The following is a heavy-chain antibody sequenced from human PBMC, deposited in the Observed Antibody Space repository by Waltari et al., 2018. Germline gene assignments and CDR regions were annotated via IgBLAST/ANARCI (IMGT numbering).Heavy chain of an antibody. V-gene: IGHV4-39*01. D-gene: IGHD3-3*01. CDR1: GGSISSSSYY. J-gene: IGHJ4*02. CDR3: ARAASNWIFGVVIKAGGPFDY. Sequence: QLQLQESGPGLVKPSETLSLTCTVSGGSISSSSYYWGWIRQPPGKGLEWIGSIYYSGSTYYNPSLRRRVTISVDTSKNQFSLKLSSVTAADTAVYYCARAASNWIFGVVIKAGGPFDYWGQGTLVTVSS. CDR2: IYYSGST.